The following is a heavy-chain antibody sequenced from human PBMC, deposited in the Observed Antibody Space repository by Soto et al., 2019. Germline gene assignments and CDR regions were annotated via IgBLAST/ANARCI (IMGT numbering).Heavy chain of an antibody. CDR3: AKGRSAVYYGMDV. D-gene: IGHD6-13*01. Sequence: PGGSLRLSCAASGFTFNTYPMTWVRQGPGKGMKWVSAISGSGGSTYYGGYVKGRFTISRDNSKNTLYLEMNGRRGEDTAVYYCAKGRSAVYYGMDVWGRGTTVTVSS. CDR1: GFTFNTYP. CDR2: ISGSGGST. J-gene: IGHJ6*02. V-gene: IGHV3-23*01.